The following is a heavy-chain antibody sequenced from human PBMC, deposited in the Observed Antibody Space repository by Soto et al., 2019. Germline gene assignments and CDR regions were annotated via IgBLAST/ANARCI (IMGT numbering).Heavy chain of an antibody. Sequence: SLRLSCAASGFTFSSYSMNWVRQAPGKGLEWVSSISSSSSYIYYADSVKGRFTISRDNAKNSLYLQMNSLRAEDTAVYYCARERSYGPYYYYGMDVWGQGTTVTVSS. D-gene: IGHD1-26*01. CDR2: ISSSSSYI. J-gene: IGHJ6*02. CDR1: GFTFSSYS. CDR3: ARERSYGPYYYYGMDV. V-gene: IGHV3-21*01.